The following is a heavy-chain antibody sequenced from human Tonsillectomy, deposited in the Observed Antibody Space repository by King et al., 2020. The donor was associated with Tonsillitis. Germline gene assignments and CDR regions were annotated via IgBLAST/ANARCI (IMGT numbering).Heavy chain of an antibody. V-gene: IGHV4-34*01. J-gene: IGHJ6*02. CDR1: GGSFSGYY. CDR2: INHSGST. Sequence: VQLQQWGEGLLKPSETLSLTCAVYGGSFSGYYWSWIRQPPGKGLEWIGEINHSGSTNYNPSLKSRVTMSVDTSKNQFSLKLSSLTAADTAVYYCANFLGLGVEGVDAWAQGPTVTSSS. CDR3: ANFLGLGVEGVDA. D-gene: IGHD3-16*01.